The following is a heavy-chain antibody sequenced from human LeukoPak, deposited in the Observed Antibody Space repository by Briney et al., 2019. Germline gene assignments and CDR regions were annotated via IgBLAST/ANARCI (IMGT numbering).Heavy chain of an antibody. CDR3: TGAFSTVTTYF. V-gene: IGHV3-74*01. CDR2: INSDESST. CDR1: GFTFSSYW. Sequence: PGGSLRLSCVASGFTFSSYWMHWVRQAPGKGLVWVSRINSDESSTSYADSVKGRFTISRDNAKNTLYLQMNSLRAEDTAVYYCTGAFSTVTTYFWGQGTLVTVSS. J-gene: IGHJ4*02. D-gene: IGHD4-17*01.